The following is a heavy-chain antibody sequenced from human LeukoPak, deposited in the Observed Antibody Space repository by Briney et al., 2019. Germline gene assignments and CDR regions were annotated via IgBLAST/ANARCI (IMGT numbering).Heavy chain of an antibody. D-gene: IGHD2-8*01. CDR1: GFTFSSYS. Sequence: PGGPLRLSCAASGFTFSSYSMNWVRQAPGKGLEWVSSISSSSSSYIYYADSVKGRFTISRDNAKNSLYLQMNSLRAEDTAVYYCARDGYCTNGVCYTADYWGQGTLVTVSS. CDR3: ARDGYCTNGVCYTADY. V-gene: IGHV3-21*01. CDR2: ISSSSSSYI. J-gene: IGHJ4*02.